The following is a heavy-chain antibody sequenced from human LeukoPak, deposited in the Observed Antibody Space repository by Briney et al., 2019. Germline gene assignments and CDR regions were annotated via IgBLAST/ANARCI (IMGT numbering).Heavy chain of an antibody. CDR1: GYTFTNFY. J-gene: IGHJ4*02. Sequence: GASVTISFKDSGYTFTNFYMHWVRQAPGQGLEWMGWTHPSSGGTRYEERFHGRVTMTRGMSTSTAYMELSSLTSDDTAVYYCARMTHGSGASYSHFDYWSQGTLVTVSS. CDR2: THPSSGGT. D-gene: IGHD3-10*01. CDR3: ARMTHGSGASYSHFDY. V-gene: IGHV1-2*02.